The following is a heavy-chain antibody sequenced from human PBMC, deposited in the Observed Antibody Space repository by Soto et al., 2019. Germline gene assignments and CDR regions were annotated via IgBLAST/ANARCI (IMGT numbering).Heavy chain of an antibody. CDR2: IYYSGST. Sequence: SETLSLTCTVSGGSISSSSYYWGWIRQPPGKGLEWIGSIYYSGSTYYNPSLKSRVTISVDTSKNQFSLKLSSVTAADTAVYYCASAYVDTAIGSGEGLMLNFDYWGQGTLVTVSS. J-gene: IGHJ4*02. D-gene: IGHD5-18*01. V-gene: IGHV4-39*01. CDR1: GGSISSSSYY. CDR3: ASAYVDTAIGSGEGLMLNFDY.